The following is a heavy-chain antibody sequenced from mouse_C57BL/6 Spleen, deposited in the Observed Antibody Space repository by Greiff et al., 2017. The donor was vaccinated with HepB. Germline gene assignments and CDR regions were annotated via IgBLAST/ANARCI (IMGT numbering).Heavy chain of an antibody. CDR2: IYPGSGNT. D-gene: IGHD1-2*01. CDR1: GYTFTDYY. CDR3: ARFHDYGYWYFDV. J-gene: IGHJ1*03. V-gene: IGHV1-76*01. Sequence: QVQLQQSGAELVRPGASVKLSCKASGYTFTDYYINWVKQRPGQGLEWIARIYPGSGNTYYNEKFKGKATLTAEKSSSTAYMQLSSLTSEDSAVYFCARFHDYGYWYFDVWGTGTTVTVSS.